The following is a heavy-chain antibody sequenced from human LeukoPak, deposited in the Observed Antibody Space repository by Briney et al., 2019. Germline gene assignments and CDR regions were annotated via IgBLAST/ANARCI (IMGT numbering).Heavy chain of an antibody. V-gene: IGHV3-30*18. CDR1: GFTFSSYG. Sequence: GGSLRLSCAASGFTFSSYGMHWVRQAPGKGLEWVAVISYDGSNKYYADSVKGRFTIPRDNSKNTLYLQMNSLRAEDTAVYYCAKEGYYDILTGVHYGMDVWGQGTTVTVSS. CDR2: ISYDGSNK. D-gene: IGHD3-9*01. CDR3: AKEGYYDILTGVHYGMDV. J-gene: IGHJ6*02.